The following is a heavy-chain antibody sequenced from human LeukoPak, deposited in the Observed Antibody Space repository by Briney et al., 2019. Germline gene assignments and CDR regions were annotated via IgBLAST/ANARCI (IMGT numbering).Heavy chain of an antibody. V-gene: IGHV3-30*18. CDR3: AKPRDIDSWAFDV. CDR2: ISYDGSNK. D-gene: IGHD2-15*01. CDR1: GFTFSSYG. Sequence: GGSLRLSCAASGFTFSSYGMHWVRQAPGKGLEWVAVISYDGSNKYYADSVKGRFTISRDNSKNTLNLQTNSLRTEDTAVYYCAKPRDIDSWAFDVWGQGTMVTVS. J-gene: IGHJ3*01.